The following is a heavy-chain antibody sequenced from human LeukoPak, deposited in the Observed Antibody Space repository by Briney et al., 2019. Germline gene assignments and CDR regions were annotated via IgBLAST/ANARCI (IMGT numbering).Heavy chain of an antibody. V-gene: IGHV4-39*07. J-gene: IGHJ4*02. CDR3: ARRYCSGGSCYLYYFDY. Sequence: KPSETLSLTCSVSGGSINRSSYYWGWIRQPPGKGLEWIGEINHSGSTNYNPSLKSRVTISVDTSKNQFSLKLSSVTAADTAVYYCARRYCSGGSCYLYYFDYWGQGTLVTVSS. D-gene: IGHD2-15*01. CDR1: GGSINRSSYY. CDR2: INHSGST.